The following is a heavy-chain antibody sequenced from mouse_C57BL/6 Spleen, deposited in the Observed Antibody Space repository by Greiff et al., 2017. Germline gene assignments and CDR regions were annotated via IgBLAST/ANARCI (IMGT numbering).Heavy chain of an antibody. CDR3: ARWGVTTSNYYAMGY. V-gene: IGHV1-81*01. Sequence: QVQLQQPGAELARPGASVKLSCKASGYTFTSYGISWVKQRTGQGLEWIGEIYPRSGNTYYNEKFKGKATLTADKSSSTAYMGLRSLTSEDSVVYFSARWGVTTSNYYAMGYWGQGASVTVSS. J-gene: IGHJ4*01. CDR2: IYPRSGNT. CDR1: GYTFTSYG. D-gene: IGHD2-2*01.